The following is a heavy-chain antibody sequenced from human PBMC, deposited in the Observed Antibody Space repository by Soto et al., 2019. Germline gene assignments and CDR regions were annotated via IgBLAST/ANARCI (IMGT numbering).Heavy chain of an antibody. CDR1: GYSFSNYG. D-gene: IGHD2-8*02. CDR2: ISLYNGRT. V-gene: IGHV1-18*01. J-gene: IGHJ6*02. Sequence: GASVKVSCKASGYSFSNYGIAWVRQAPGQGPEWMGWISLYNGRTNYAQNVKGRVVMTTDISTNTVYLELRSLRSDDTAIYYCGRCRTDSYAMDVWGQGTTVTVSS. CDR3: GRCRTDSYAMDV.